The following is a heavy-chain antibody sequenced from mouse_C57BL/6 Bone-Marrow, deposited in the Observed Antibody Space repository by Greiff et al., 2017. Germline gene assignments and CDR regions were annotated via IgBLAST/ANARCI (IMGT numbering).Heavy chain of an antibody. CDR3: TRYSIYSDYDARFSV. CDR2: IDPENGDT. D-gene: IGHD2-4*01. V-gene: IGHV14-4*01. CDR1: GFNIKDDY. Sequence: EVQLQQSGAELVRPGASVKLSCTASGFNIKDDYMHWVKQRPEQGLEWIGWIDPENGDTEYASKFQGKATITADTSSNTAYLQLSSLTSEDSAVYYCTRYSIYSDYDARFSVWGQGTLVTVT. J-gene: IGHJ3*01.